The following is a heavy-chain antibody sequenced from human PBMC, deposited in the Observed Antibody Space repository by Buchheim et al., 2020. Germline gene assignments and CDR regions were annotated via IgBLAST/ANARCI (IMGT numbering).Heavy chain of an antibody. CDR2: IWYDGSSQ. D-gene: IGHD3-16*01. Sequence: QVQLVESGGGVVQPGRSLRLSCAASGFTFGSSAMHWVRQAPGKGLEWVAAIWYDGSSQYYSDSVRGRFTISRDISKNTLSLQMDSLRAEDTAMYYCAKVPRFDTWYFDLWGRGTL. V-gene: IGHV3-33*06. J-gene: IGHJ2*01. CDR3: AKVPRFDTWYFDL. CDR1: GFTFGSSA.